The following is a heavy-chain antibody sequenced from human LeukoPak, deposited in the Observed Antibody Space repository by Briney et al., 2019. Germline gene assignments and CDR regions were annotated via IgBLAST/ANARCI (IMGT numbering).Heavy chain of an antibody. CDR3: AREGGLYYYYYGMDV. Sequence: ASVKVPCKASGYTFTSYAMNWVRQAPGQGLEWMGWINTNTGNPTYAQGFTGRFVFSLDTSVSTAYLQISSLKAEDTAVYYCAREGGLYYYYYGMDVWGQGTTVTVSS. J-gene: IGHJ6*02. CDR2: INTNTGNP. CDR1: GYTFTSYA. D-gene: IGHD3-16*01. V-gene: IGHV7-4-1*02.